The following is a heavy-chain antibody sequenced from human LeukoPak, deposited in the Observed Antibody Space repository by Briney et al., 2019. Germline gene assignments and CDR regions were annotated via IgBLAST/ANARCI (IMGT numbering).Heavy chain of an antibody. CDR1: GGPFSGYF. Sequence: SETLSLTCAVSGGPFSGYFWSWIRQSSGKGLEWIGEIHYSGTTNHNPSLNSRVTISEDTSKNQFYLNLSSVTAADTAVYYCARRYYYNLGSFPFDFWGQGTLVTVSS. J-gene: IGHJ4*02. CDR3: ARRYYYNLGSFPFDF. V-gene: IGHV4-34*01. D-gene: IGHD3-10*01. CDR2: IHYSGTT.